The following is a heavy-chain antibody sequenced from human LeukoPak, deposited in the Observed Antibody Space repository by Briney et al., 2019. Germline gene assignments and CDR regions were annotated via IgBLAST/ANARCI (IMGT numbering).Heavy chain of an antibody. CDR2: IWYDGSNK. D-gene: IGHD3-22*01. V-gene: IGHV3-33*01. CDR3: ARSQYYCDSSGLLRY. CDR1: GFTFSSYG. J-gene: IGHJ4*02. Sequence: PGGSLRLSCAASGFTFSSYGMHWVRQAPGKGLEWVAVIWYDGSNKYYADSVKGRFTISRDNSKNTLYLQMNSLRAEDTAVYYCARSQYYCDSSGLLRYWGQGTLVTVSS.